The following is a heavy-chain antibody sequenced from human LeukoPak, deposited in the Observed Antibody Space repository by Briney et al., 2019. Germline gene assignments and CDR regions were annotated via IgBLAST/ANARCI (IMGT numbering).Heavy chain of an antibody. CDR3: TRLAGDEYFDISRGPD. J-gene: IGHJ4*02. D-gene: IGHD3-9*01. CDR1: GFTFSGSA. V-gene: IGHV3-73*01. CDR2: RSKANSYAT. Sequence: GGSLRLSCAASGFTFSGSAMHWARQASGQGLEWVGRRSKANSYATAYAASAKGRFTISRDDSKNTAFLQMNSLKSEDTAVYYCTRLAGDEYFDISRGPDWGQGTLVTVSS.